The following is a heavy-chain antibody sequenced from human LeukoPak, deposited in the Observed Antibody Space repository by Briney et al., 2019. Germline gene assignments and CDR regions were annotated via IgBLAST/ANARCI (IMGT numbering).Heavy chain of an antibody. V-gene: IGHV1-24*01. CDR1: GYTLTELS. D-gene: IGHD2/OR15-2a*01. CDR3: ATDISDNNDGFDI. Sequence: ASVKVSCKVSGYTLTELSMHWVRQAPGKGLGWMGGFDPEAGKTIYAQNFQGRVTMTEDTSTDTAQMELSSLRSEDTAVYYCATDISDNNDGFDIWGQGTMVTVSS. J-gene: IGHJ3*02. CDR2: FDPEAGKT.